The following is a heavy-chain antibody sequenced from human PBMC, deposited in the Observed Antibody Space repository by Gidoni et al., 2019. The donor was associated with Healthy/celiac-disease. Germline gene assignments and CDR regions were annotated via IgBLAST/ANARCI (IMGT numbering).Heavy chain of an antibody. D-gene: IGHD2-2*01. CDR1: GGSFSGYY. Sequence: QVQLQQWGAGLLKPSEPLSLTCAVYGGSFSGYYWSWIRQPPGKGLEWIGEINHSGSTNYNPSLKSRVTISVDTSKNQFSLKLSSVTAADTAVYYCARYSGDIVVVPAAIGGLDYWGQGTLVTVSS. J-gene: IGHJ4*02. CDR3: ARYSGDIVVVPAAIGGLDY. V-gene: IGHV4-34*01. CDR2: INHSGST.